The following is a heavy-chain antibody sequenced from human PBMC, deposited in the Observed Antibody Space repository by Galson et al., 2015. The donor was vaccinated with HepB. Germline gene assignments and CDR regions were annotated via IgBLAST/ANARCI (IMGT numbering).Heavy chain of an antibody. CDR1: GFSLSTRGVG. V-gene: IGHV2-5*01. CDR3: AHGRRHDEEILDF. D-gene: IGHD3-3*01. Sequence: LVKPTQTLTLTCTFSGFSLSTRGVGVGWIRQPPGKALEWLAIIYWNHDKRDSPSLKSRLTITKDTPKNQLMLTMTSMDPVDTATYYCAHGRRHDEEILDFWGQGTLVTVSS. CDR2: IYWNHDK. J-gene: IGHJ4*02.